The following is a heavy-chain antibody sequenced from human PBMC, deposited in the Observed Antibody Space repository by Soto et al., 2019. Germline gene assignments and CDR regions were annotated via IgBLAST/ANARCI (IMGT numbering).Heavy chain of an antibody. D-gene: IGHD3-3*01. Sequence: GGSLRLSCAASGFTFSSYAMSWVRQAPGKGLEWVSAISGSGGSTYYADSVKGRFTISRDNSKNTLYLQMNSLRAEDTAVYYCAKGGLRFLEWYYYYMDVWGKGTTVTVSS. CDR2: ISGSGGST. J-gene: IGHJ6*03. CDR3: AKGGLRFLEWYYYYMDV. V-gene: IGHV3-23*01. CDR1: GFTFSSYA.